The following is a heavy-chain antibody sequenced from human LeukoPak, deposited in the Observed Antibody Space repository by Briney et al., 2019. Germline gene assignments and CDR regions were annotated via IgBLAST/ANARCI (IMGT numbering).Heavy chain of an antibody. D-gene: IGHD1-14*01. V-gene: IGHV4-59*01. Sequence: SETLSLTCTVSGGSISSYYWSWIRQPPGKGLEWIGYIYYSGSTNYNPSLKSRVTISVDTSKNQFSLKLSSVTAADTAVYYCARVLPPELLSPGHYFDYWGQGTLVTVSS. J-gene: IGHJ4*02. CDR1: GGSISSYY. CDR3: ARVLPPELLSPGHYFDY. CDR2: IYYSGST.